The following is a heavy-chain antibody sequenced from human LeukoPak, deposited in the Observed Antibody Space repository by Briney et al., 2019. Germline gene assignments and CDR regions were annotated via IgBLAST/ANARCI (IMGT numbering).Heavy chain of an antibody. CDR2: MNPNSGNT. J-gene: IGHJ5*02. CDR3: ARETPVLGELEGWFDP. V-gene: IGHV1-8*01. D-gene: IGHD3-16*01. CDR1: GYTFTSYD. Sequence: ASVKVSCKASGYTFTSYDINWVRQATGQGLEWMGWMNPNSGNTGYAQKFQGRVTMTRNTSISTAYMELSSLRSEDTAVYYCARETPVLGELEGWFDPWGQGTLVTVSS.